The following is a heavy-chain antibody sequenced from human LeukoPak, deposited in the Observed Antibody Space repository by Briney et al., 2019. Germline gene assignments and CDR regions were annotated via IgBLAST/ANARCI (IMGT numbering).Heavy chain of an antibody. CDR1: GFTVSSNY. CDR3: TTLHYYGMVV. Sequence: GGSLRLSCAASGFTVSSNYMSWIRQAPGKGLEWVSYISGSGSTIYYADSVKGRFTNSRDNAKNSLYLQMDSLSAEDTAVYYCTTLHYYGMVVWGPGTTVTVS. J-gene: IGHJ6*02. CDR2: ISGSGSTI. V-gene: IGHV3-11*01.